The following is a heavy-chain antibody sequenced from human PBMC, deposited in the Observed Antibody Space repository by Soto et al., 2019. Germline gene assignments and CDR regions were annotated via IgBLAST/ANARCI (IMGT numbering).Heavy chain of an antibody. Sequence: LRLSCAVSGFPFDSYSMSWVRQAPGQGLEWLASLSSGSFYIFHADSIRGRFTISRDNAKNLLFLQMNSLTIEDTATYYCAREANTIYAPHGLDVWGQGTAVTVSS. D-gene: IGHD3-3*01. CDR1: GFPFDSYS. CDR3: AREANTIYAPHGLDV. J-gene: IGHJ6*02. CDR2: LSSGSFYI. V-gene: IGHV3-21*01.